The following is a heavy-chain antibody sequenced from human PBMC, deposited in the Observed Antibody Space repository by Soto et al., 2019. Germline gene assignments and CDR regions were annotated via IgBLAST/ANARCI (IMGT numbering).Heavy chain of an antibody. J-gene: IGHJ4*02. V-gene: IGHV3-30*18. CDR3: AKGGRQWLVTSDFNY. D-gene: IGHD6-19*01. CDR1: GFTFSDYA. Sequence: VQLVESGGGVVQPGRSLRLSCAASGFTFSDYAMHWVRQAPGKGLEWVAVVSHDGRNTHYADSVKGRFTISRDSSKNTVTLEMTSLRAEDTAVYSCAKGGRQWLVTSDFNYWGQGALVTVSS. CDR2: VSHDGRNT.